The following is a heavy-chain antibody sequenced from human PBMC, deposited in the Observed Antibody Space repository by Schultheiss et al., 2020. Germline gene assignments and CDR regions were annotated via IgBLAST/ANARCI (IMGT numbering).Heavy chain of an antibody. D-gene: IGHD5-18*01. J-gene: IGHJ6*02. CDR2: ISAYNGNT. CDR3: ARGTWIQLWLRSYGMDV. Sequence: ASVKVSCKASGYTFTSYGISWVRQAPGQGLEWMGWISAYNGNTNYAQKLQGRVTMTTDTSTSTAYMELSRLRSDDTAVYYCARGTWIQLWLRSYGMDVWGQGTTVTVSS. V-gene: IGHV1-18*01. CDR1: GYTFTSYG.